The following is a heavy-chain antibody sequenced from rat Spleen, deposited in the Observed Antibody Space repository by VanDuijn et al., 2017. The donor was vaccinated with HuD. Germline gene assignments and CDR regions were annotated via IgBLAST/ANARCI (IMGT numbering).Heavy chain of an antibody. CDR2: ISTAGSSS. V-gene: IGHV5-27*01. CDR1: GFTFSNYY. D-gene: IGHD1-4*01. Sequence: EVQLVESGGGLVQPGRSMKLSCAASGFTFSNYYMVWVRQAPTKGLEWVAYISTAGSSSYYRDSVKGRFTISRDNAKSTLYLQMDSLGSEDTATYYCATAGTRISRFAYWGQGTLVTVSS. CDR3: ATAGTRISRFAY. J-gene: IGHJ3*01.